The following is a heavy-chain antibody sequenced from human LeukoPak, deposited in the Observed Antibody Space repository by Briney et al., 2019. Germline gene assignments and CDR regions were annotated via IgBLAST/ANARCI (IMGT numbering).Heavy chain of an antibody. CDR2: ISRDGNII. CDR1: GFSFSDHH. J-gene: IGHJ4*02. V-gene: IGHV3-11*01. Sequence: GGSLRLSCAASGFSFSDHHMSWVRQVPGKGLEWLAYISRDGNIIVYADSVKGRFTISRDNAKQSVDLEMKSLRPEDTAVYYCARYVLLMDYWGQGTLVTVSS. CDR3: ARYVLLMDY. D-gene: IGHD3-16*01.